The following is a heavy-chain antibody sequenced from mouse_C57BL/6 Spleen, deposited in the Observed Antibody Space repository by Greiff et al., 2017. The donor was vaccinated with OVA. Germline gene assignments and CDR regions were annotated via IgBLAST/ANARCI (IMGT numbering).Heavy chain of an antibody. J-gene: IGHJ1*03. Sequence: DVKLVESGGGLVKPGGSLKLSCAASGFTFSSYAMSWVRQTPEKRLEWVATISDGGSYTYYPDNVKGRFTISRDNAKNNLYLQMSHLKSEDTAMYYCARDDGYDGYPHWYFDVWGTGTTVTVSS. CDR1: GFTFSSYA. V-gene: IGHV5-4*01. CDR3: ARDDGYDGYPHWYFDV. D-gene: IGHD2-3*01. CDR2: ISDGGSYT.